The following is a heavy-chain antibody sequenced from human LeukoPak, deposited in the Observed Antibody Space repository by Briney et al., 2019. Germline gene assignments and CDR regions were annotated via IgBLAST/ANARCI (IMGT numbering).Heavy chain of an antibody. CDR1: GGSISSYY. V-gene: IGHV4-4*07. CDR3: ARDRDDGRGYSYDF. D-gene: IGHD5-18*01. CDR2: IYTSGST. Sequence: SETLSLTCTVSGGSISSYYWSWIRQPAGKGLEWIGRIYTSGSTNYNPSLKSRVTMSVDTSKNQFSLKLSSVTAADTAVYYCARDRDDGRGYSYDFWGQGTLVTVSS. J-gene: IGHJ4*02.